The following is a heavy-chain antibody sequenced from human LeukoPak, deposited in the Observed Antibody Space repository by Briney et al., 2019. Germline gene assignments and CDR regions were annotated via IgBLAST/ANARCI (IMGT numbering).Heavy chain of an antibody. CDR3: ASPTSTGYFQH. CDR2: MNPNSGNT. J-gene: IGHJ1*01. V-gene: IGHV1-8*01. D-gene: IGHD3-16*01. CDR1: GYTFTSYD. Sequence: ASVTVSCTASGYTFTSYDINWVRQAPGQGLEWMGWMNPNSGNTGYAQKFQGRVTMTRNTSISTAYMELSSLRSEDTAVYYCASPTSTGYFQHWGQGTLVTVSS.